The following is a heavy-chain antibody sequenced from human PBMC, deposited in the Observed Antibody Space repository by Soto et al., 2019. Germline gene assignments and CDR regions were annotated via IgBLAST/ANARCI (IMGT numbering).Heavy chain of an antibody. Sequence: GGSLRLSCAASGFTFSSYGMHWVRQAPGKGLEWVAVIWYDGSNKYYADSVKGRFTISRDNSKNTMYLQMNILRAEDTAVYYCVRSPRYFDWTAPLNYFDYWGQGTLVTVSS. CDR1: GFTFSSYG. CDR3: VRSPRYFDWTAPLNYFDY. V-gene: IGHV3-33*01. J-gene: IGHJ4*02. CDR2: IWYDGSNK. D-gene: IGHD3-9*01.